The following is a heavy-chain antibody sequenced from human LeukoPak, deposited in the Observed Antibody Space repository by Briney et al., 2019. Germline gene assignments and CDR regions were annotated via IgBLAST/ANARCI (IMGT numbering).Heavy chain of an antibody. D-gene: IGHD3-22*01. V-gene: IGHV4-59*11. CDR2: IYFSGGT. CDR3: ARVGSYASSGYYFDL. J-gene: IGHJ4*02. CDR1: SASISDHY. Sequence: PSETLSLTCTVSSASISDHYWTWIRQPPGKGLEWIGYIYFSGGTSYNPSLKSRVTISIDTSTNQFSLNLRSVGAADTAIYYCARVGSYASSGYYFDLWGQGTLVTVSS.